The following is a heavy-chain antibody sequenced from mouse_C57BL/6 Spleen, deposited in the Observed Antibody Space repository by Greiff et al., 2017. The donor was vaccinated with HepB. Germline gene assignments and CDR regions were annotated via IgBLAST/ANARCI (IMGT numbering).Heavy chain of an antibody. Sequence: VQLKQSGPELVKPGASVKMSCKASGYTFTDYNMHWVKQSHGKSLEWIGYINPNNGGTSYNQKFKGKATLTVNKSSSTAYMELRSLTSEDSAVYYCARWDYYGSRFDYWGQGTTLTVSS. CDR1: GYTFTDYN. D-gene: IGHD1-1*01. CDR3: ARWDYYGSRFDY. J-gene: IGHJ2*01. CDR2: INPNNGGT. V-gene: IGHV1-22*01.